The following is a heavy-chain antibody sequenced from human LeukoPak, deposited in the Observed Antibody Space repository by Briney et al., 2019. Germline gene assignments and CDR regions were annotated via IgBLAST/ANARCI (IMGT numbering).Heavy chain of an antibody. V-gene: IGHV3-74*01. J-gene: IGHJ4*02. Sequence: GGSVRLSCAASGFTFSSYWMHWVRQAPGKGLVWVSRINSDGSSTTYADSVKGRLTISRDNTKNTLYLQMNSLRAEDTAVYYCARGGCSSTSCYILDYWGQGTLVTVSS. CDR2: INSDGSST. D-gene: IGHD2-2*02. CDR3: ARGGCSSTSCYILDY. CDR1: GFTFSSYW.